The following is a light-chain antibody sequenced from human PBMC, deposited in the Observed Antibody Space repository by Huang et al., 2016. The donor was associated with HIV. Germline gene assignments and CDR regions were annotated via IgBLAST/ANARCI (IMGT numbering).Light chain of an antibody. Sequence: DIQMTQSPPALSASVGDRVTFTCRANQNITKSLNWYQQKPGKAPKLLIYTASTLESGVPSRFSGSGSGSLVTLNIVNLQPEDFATDYCQQSFSVPRTFGRGTTLEIK. CDR1: QNITKS. CDR2: TAS. CDR3: QQSFSVPRT. V-gene: IGKV1-39*01. J-gene: IGKJ1*01.